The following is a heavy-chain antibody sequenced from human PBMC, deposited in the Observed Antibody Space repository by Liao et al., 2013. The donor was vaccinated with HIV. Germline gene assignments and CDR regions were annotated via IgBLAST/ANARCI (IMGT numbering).Heavy chain of an antibody. CDR1: GGSISSYF. V-gene: IGHV4-4*07. J-gene: IGHJ4*02. D-gene: IGHD4-17*01. Sequence: QVQLQESGPGLVKPSETLSLTCTVSGGSISSYFWSWIRQPAGKGLEWIGRIYISGSTNYNPSLKSRVSMSVDTSKNQFSLKLSSVTAADTAVYFCARDPGYGDYLETWGRGTLVTVSS. CDR3: ARDPGYGDYLET. CDR2: IYISGST.